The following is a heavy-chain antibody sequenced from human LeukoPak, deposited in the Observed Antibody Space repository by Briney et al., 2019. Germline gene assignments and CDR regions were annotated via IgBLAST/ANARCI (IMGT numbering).Heavy chain of an antibody. J-gene: IGHJ4*02. D-gene: IGHD1-26*01. CDR1: GGSISSGGYY. Sequence: SETLSLTCTVSGGSISSGGYYWSWIRQHPGKGLEWIGYIYYSGSTYYNPSLKSRVTISVDTSKNQFSLKLSSVTAADTAVYYCARVTRELTIFDYWGQGTLVTVSS. V-gene: IGHV4-31*03. CDR3: ARVTRELTIFDY. CDR2: IYYSGST.